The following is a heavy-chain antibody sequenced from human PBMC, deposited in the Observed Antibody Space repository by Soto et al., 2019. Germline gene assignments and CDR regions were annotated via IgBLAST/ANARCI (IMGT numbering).Heavy chain of an antibody. CDR2: IQWNSGNI. Sequence: PGGSLRLSCVASGFNFDDYSMHWVRQAPWKGLEWFSGIQWNSGNIAYADSVGGRFTISRDNAQNSLYLQLNSLRPEDTALYYCAKGLPVFYYGVEGWRRRSTVPVCS. J-gene: IGHJ6*02. V-gene: IGHV3-9*01. D-gene: IGHD4-17*01. CDR1: GFNFDDYS. CDR3: AKGLPVFYYGVEG.